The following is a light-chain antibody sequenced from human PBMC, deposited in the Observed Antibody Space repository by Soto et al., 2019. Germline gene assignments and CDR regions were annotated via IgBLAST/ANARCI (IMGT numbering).Light chain of an antibody. J-gene: IGKJ4*01. Sequence: DIVMTQSPLSLSVTPGESASIFCRSSQSLLRSNGYLYLDWYVQKPGQSPQLLIYLGSNRASGVPDRFSGSGSGTEFTLEISRVEGDDVGLYYGMLALEITLTFGEGTKEDNK. V-gene: IGKV2-28*01. CDR1: QSLLRSNGYLY. CDR2: LGS. CDR3: MLALEITLT.